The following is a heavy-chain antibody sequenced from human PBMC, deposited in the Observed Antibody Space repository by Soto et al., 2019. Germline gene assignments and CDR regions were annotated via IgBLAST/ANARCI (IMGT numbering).Heavy chain of an antibody. CDR2: ISYDGSNK. CDR1: GFTFSSYG. CDR3: AKDKQLLWFGELFGDWFDP. V-gene: IGHV3-30*18. Sequence: HPGGSLRLSCAASGFTFSSYGMHWVRQAPGKGLEWVAVISYDGSNKYYADSVKGRFTISRDNSKNTLYLQMNSLRAEDTAVYYCAKDKQLLWFGELFGDWFDPWGQGT. D-gene: IGHD3-10*01. J-gene: IGHJ5*02.